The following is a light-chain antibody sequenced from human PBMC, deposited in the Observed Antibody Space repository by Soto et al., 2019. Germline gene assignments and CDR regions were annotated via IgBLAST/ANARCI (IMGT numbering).Light chain of an antibody. CDR1: QSVSSSY. J-gene: IGKJ1*01. CDR3: QQYGSSPQT. Sequence: EIVLTQSPGTLSLSPGERATLSRRASQSVSSSYLAWYQQKPGQAPRLLIYGASSRATGIPDRFSGSGSGTDFTLTISRLEPEDFAVYYCQQYGSSPQTFGQGTKVDMK. V-gene: IGKV3-20*01. CDR2: GAS.